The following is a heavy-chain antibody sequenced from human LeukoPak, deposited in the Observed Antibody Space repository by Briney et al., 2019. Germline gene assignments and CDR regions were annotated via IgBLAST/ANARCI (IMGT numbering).Heavy chain of an antibody. Sequence: SGPTLVNPTQTLTLTCTFSGFSLSTSGVGVGWIRQPPGKALEWRALIYWDDDKRYSPSLKSRLTITKDTSKNQVALTMTNMDPVDTATYYCAHRLVDYGGNRPFDYWGQGTLVTVSS. V-gene: IGHV2-5*02. CDR1: GFSLSTSGVG. J-gene: IGHJ4*02. CDR3: AHRLVDYGGNRPFDY. CDR2: IYWDDDK. D-gene: IGHD4-23*01.